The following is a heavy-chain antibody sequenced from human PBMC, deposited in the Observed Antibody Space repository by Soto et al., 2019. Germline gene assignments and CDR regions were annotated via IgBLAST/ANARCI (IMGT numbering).Heavy chain of an antibody. D-gene: IGHD3-22*01. J-gene: IGHJ4*02. V-gene: IGHV4-31*03. CDR1: GGSISSGDYY. CDR3: ARAAILDSDGYNPLDN. CDR2: IHYSGTT. Sequence: LSLTCPVSGGSISSGDYYWSWIRQHPGKGLEWIGYIHYSGTTYYNPSLKSRVTISVDTSKNQFSLKLDSVTAADTAVYYCARAAILDSDGYNPLDNWGQGTLVTVSS.